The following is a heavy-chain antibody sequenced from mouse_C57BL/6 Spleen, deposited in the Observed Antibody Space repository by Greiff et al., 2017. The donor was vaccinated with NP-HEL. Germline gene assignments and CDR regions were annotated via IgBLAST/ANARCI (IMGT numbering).Heavy chain of an antibody. CDR3: ARSPARFSNDDY. D-gene: IGHD2-12*01. V-gene: IGHV1-55*01. CDR2: IYPGSGST. J-gene: IGHJ2*01. CDR1: GYTFTSYW. Sequence: QVQLQQPGAELVKPGASVKMSCKASGYTFTSYWITWVKQRPGQGLEWIGDIYPGSGSTNYNEKFKSKATLTVDTSSSTDYMQVSSLTYEDSAVYYCARSPARFSNDDYWGQGTTLTVSS.